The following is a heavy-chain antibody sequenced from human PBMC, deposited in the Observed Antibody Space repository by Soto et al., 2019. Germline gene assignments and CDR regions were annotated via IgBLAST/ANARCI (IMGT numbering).Heavy chain of an antibody. Sequence: SETLSLTCTVSGGSISSGDYYWSWIRQPPGKGLEWIGYIYYSGSTYYNPSLKSRITISVDTSKNQFSLKLSSVTAADTAVYYCAPLGGSSDSVDPWGQGTLVTVSS. CDR3: APLGGSSDSVDP. J-gene: IGHJ5*02. V-gene: IGHV4-30-4*01. D-gene: IGHD3-3*01. CDR1: GGSISSGDYY. CDR2: IYYSGST.